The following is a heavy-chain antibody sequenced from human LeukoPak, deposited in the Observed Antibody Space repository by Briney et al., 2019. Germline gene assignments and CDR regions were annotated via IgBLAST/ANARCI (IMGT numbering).Heavy chain of an antibody. CDR2: INWNGGST. V-gene: IGHV3-20*04. CDR1: GFTFSDPY. Sequence: GRSLRLSCEASGFTFSDPYMSWIRQAPGKGLEWVSGINWNGGSTDYADSVKGRFTTSRDNGKNSLYLQMNSLRAEDTALYYCVREHYNYYMDVWGKGTAVTVSS. J-gene: IGHJ6*03. CDR3: VREHYNYYMDV.